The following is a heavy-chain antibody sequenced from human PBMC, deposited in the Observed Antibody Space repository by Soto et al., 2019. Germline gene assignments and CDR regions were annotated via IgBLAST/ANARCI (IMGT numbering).Heavy chain of an antibody. CDR3: ARVSSDSSGYYYFYHFDY. V-gene: IGHV1-18*01. J-gene: IGHJ4*02. CDR2: ISAHNGNT. D-gene: IGHD3-22*01. CDR1: GYTFTSYG. Sequence: ASVKVSCKASGYTFTSYGISWVRQAPGQGLEWMGWISAHNGNTNYAQKLQGRVTMTTDTSTSTAYMELRSLRSDDTAVYYCARVSSDSSGYYYFYHFDYWGQGTLVTAPQ.